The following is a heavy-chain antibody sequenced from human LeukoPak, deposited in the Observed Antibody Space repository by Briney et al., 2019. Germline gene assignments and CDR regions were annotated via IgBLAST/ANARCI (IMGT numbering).Heavy chain of an antibody. CDR1: GYSISSGYH. D-gene: IGHD7-27*01. CDR2: VYRSGST. Sequence: SETLSPTCVVSGYSISSGYHWGWIRQPPGKGLEWIGSVYRSGSTYYDPSLKSRVTISVDTSKNQISLKVRSVTAADTAMYYCARENWVFDYWGQGILVTVSS. V-gene: IGHV4-38-2*02. J-gene: IGHJ4*02. CDR3: ARENWVFDY.